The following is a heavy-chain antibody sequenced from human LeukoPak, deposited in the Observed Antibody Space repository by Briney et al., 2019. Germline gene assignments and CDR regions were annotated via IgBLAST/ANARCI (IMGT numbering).Heavy chain of an antibody. Sequence: GESLKISCKGFGYNFSNYWIGWVRQMPGKGLEWMGIIHPSDSSTRYSPSLQGQVTILSDKSINTAYLQWSSLKASDTAMYYCARRQCSGGSCYYFDSWGQGTLVTVSS. CDR2: IHPSDSST. CDR3: ARRQCSGGSCYYFDS. CDR1: GYNFSNYW. V-gene: IGHV5-51*01. D-gene: IGHD2-15*01. J-gene: IGHJ4*02.